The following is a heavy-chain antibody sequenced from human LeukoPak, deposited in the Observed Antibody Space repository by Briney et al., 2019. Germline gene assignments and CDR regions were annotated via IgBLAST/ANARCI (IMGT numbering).Heavy chain of an antibody. D-gene: IGHD1-26*01. CDR2: ISAYNGNT. Sequence: ASVKVSCKASGGTFSSYAISWVRQAPGQGLEWMGWISAYNGNTNYAQKLQGRVTMTTDTSTSTAYMELRSLRSDDTAVYYCARGKWELLRYYYYYMDVWGKGTTVTVSS. V-gene: IGHV1-18*01. CDR1: GGTFSSYA. J-gene: IGHJ6*03. CDR3: ARGKWELLRYYYYYMDV.